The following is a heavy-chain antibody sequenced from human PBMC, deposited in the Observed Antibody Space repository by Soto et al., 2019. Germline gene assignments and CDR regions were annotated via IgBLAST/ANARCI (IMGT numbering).Heavy chain of an antibody. V-gene: IGHV4-59*13. J-gene: IGHJ6*02. CDR2: IYYSGNT. CDR1: GDSMSPFY. Sequence: PSETLSLTCTVSGDSMSPFYWNWIRQSPVKGLEWIGFIYYSGNTNYNPSLKSRVAISVDTSKNQFYLKLSAVTAADTAVYYCARGVYDYWSGYYAGSGLDVWGQGTTVTVSS. CDR3: ARGVYDYWSGYYAGSGLDV. D-gene: IGHD3-3*01.